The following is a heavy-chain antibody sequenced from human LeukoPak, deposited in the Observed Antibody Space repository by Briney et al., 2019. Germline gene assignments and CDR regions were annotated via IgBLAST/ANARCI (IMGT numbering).Heavy chain of an antibody. CDR3: ARGPIYSGSYYGY. CDR1: GGTFSNYA. CDR2: IIPIFGTA. V-gene: IGHV1-69*05. J-gene: IGHJ4*02. Sequence: SVKVSCKASGGTFSNYAISWVRQAPGQGLEWMGRIIPIFGTANYPQKFQGRVTITTDESTSTAYMELSSLRSEDTAVYYCARGPIYSGSYYGYWGQGTLVTVSS. D-gene: IGHD1-26*01.